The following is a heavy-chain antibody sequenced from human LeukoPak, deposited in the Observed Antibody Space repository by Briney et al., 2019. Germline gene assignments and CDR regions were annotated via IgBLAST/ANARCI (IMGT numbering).Heavy chain of an antibody. Sequence: SETLSLTCTVSGGSISSYYWSWIRQPAGKGLEWIGRIYTSGSTNYNPSLKSRVTMSVDTSKNQFSLKLSSVTAADTAVYYCAREGWELLQGGAFDIWGQGTMVTVSS. CDR2: IYTSGST. D-gene: IGHD1-26*01. J-gene: IGHJ3*02. V-gene: IGHV4-4*07. CDR1: GGSISSYY. CDR3: AREGWELLQGGAFDI.